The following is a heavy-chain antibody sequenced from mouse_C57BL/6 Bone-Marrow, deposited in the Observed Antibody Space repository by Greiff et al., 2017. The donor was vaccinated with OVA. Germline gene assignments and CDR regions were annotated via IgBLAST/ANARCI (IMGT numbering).Heavy chain of an antibody. CDR3: ARHRYYGSSYDWYFDV. CDR2: ISNLAYSI. V-gene: IGHV5-15*01. J-gene: IGHJ1*03. D-gene: IGHD1-1*01. CDR1: GFTFSDYG. Sequence: DVQLVESGGGLVQPGGSLKLSCAASGFTFSDYGMAWVRQAPRKGPEWVAFISNLAYSIYYADTVTGRFTISRENAKNTLYLEMSSLRSEDTAMYYCARHRYYGSSYDWYFDVWGTGTTVTVSS.